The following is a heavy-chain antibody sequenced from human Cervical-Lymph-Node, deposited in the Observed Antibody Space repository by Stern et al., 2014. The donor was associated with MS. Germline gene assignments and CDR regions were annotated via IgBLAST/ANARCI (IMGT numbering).Heavy chain of an antibody. CDR3: ASAYSSSHYYFDY. J-gene: IGHJ4*02. CDR1: GFSFSRYA. CDR2: IWYDGSNP. D-gene: IGHD6-13*01. Sequence: VHLVESGGGVVQPGRSLRLSCAASGFSFSRYAMHWVRQAPGKGLEWVALIWYDGSNPYYADSVTGRFTISRDNSKNTLYLQMNSLRAEDTAVYYCASAYSSSHYYFDYWGQGTLVTVSS. V-gene: IGHV3-33*01.